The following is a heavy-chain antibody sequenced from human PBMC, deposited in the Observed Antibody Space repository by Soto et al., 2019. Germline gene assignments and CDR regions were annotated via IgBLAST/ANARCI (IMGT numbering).Heavy chain of an antibody. Sequence: QVQLVQSGAEVKKPGSSVKVSCKASGGTFSSYAISWVRQAPGQGLEWMGGLIPIFGTANYAQKFQGRVTITADKSTSTAYMELSSLRSEDTAVYYCARVASEYYYDSSGQGWFDPWGQGTLVTVSS. D-gene: IGHD3-22*01. CDR2: LIPIFGTA. CDR1: GGTFSSYA. V-gene: IGHV1-69*06. CDR3: ARVASEYYYDSSGQGWFDP. J-gene: IGHJ5*02.